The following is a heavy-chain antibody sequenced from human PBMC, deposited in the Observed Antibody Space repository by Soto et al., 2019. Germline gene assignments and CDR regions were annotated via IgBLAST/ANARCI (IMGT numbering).Heavy chain of an antibody. J-gene: IGHJ4*02. CDR1: GGSISSGDYY. V-gene: IGHV4-30-4*01. CDR3: ARSPRGYSYGYFDS. CDR2: IYYSGST. Sequence: ASETLSLTCTVSGGSISSGDYYWSWIRQPPGRGLEWIGYIYYSGSTYYNPSLKSRITISRDTSKNQFSLNLSSVTAADTAVYYCARSPRGYSYGYFDSWGQGTLVTVSS. D-gene: IGHD5-18*01.